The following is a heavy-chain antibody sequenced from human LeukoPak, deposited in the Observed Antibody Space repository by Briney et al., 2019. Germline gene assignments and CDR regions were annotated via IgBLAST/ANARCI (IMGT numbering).Heavy chain of an antibody. V-gene: IGHV3-30*02. CDR2: IQYDGSDK. Sequence: GGSLRLSCAASGLTFSNYGMHWVRQAPGKGLEWVTFIQYDGSDKKYVHSVKGRFTISRDNSKNTLYLQMNSLRAEDTAVYYCAIGRGYFDYWGQGTLVTVS. J-gene: IGHJ4*02. CDR3: AIGRGYFDY. CDR1: GLTFSNYG.